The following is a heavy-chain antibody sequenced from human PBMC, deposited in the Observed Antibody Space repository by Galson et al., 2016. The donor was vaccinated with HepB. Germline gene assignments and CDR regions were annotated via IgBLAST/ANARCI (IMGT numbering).Heavy chain of an antibody. CDR3: AREVGSHGEGYYSDH. CDR1: GFSFSGYS. J-gene: IGHJ4*02. V-gene: IGHV3-48*01. Sequence: SLRLSCATSGFSFSGYSFNWVRQAPGKALEWLAYSNKDDSVIYYADSVKGRFTISRDNGKNSLYLQMTSLRVEDTAFYYCAREVGSHGEGYYSDHWGQGTLVTVSS. D-gene: IGHD1-26*01. CDR2: SNKDDSVI.